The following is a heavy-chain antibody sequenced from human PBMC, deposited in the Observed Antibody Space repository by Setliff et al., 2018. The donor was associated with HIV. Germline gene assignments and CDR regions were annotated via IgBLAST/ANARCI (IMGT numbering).Heavy chain of an antibody. Sequence: GGSLRLSCAVSGLTFTNYAMHWVRQAPGKGLESVSFISYDGGSKYYTGSVKGRFTISRDNSKNTLYLQMNSLRAEDTAVYYCAKGPVTDSEVYFDYWGQGTLVTVSS. V-gene: IGHV3-30*12. J-gene: IGHJ4*02. CDR3: AKGPVTDSEVYFDY. CDR1: GLTFTNYA. D-gene: IGHD4-4*01. CDR2: ISYDGGSK.